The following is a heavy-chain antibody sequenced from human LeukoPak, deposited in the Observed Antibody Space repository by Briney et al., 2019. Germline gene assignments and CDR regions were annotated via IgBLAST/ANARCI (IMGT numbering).Heavy chain of an antibody. V-gene: IGHV4-39*01. CDR1: GGSISSSSYY. CDR2: IYYSGRT. D-gene: IGHD6-13*01. J-gene: IGHJ4*02. CDR3: ARKTLKYSNSWYVDY. Sequence: SETLSLTCTVSGGSISSSSYYWGWVRQPPGKGLEWIGNIYYSGRTYYNPSLKSRVTFSVDTSKNQFSLKVNSVTAADTAEYYCARKTLKYSNSWYVDYWGQGTLVTVPP.